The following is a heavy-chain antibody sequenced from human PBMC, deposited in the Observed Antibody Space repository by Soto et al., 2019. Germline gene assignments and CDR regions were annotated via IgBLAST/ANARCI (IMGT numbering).Heavy chain of an antibody. CDR2: IYHSGST. J-gene: IGHJ6*02. Sequence: PSETLSLTCAVSGGSISSGGYSWSWIRQPPGKGLEWIGYIYHSGSTYYSPSLKSRVTISVDRSKNQFSLKLSSVTAADTAVYYCARLGTSYYYYGMDVWGQGTTVTVSS. V-gene: IGHV4-30-2*01. D-gene: IGHD6-13*01. CDR3: ARLGTSYYYYGMDV. CDR1: GGSISSGGYS.